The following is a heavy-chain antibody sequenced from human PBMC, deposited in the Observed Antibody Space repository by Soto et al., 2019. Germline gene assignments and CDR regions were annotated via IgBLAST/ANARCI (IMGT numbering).Heavy chain of an antibody. CDR1: GFTFSSYG. V-gene: IGHV3-30*18. Sequence: GGSLRLSCAASGFTFSSYGMHWVRQAPGKGLEWVAVISYDGSNKYYADSVKGRFTISRDNSKNTLYLQMNSLRAEDTAVYYCAKDIREYIVVVPAAMLNYYYYGMDVWGQGTTVTVSS. J-gene: IGHJ6*02. D-gene: IGHD2-2*01. CDR2: ISYDGSNK. CDR3: AKDIREYIVVVPAAMLNYYYYGMDV.